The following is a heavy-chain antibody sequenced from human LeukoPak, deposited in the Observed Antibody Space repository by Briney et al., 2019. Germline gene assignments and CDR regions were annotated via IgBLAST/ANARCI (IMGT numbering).Heavy chain of an antibody. Sequence: GGSLRLSCAASGFTFSSYGMHWVRQAPGKGLEWVAFIRYDGSNKYYADSVKGRFTISRDNSKNTLYLQMNSLRAEDTAVYYCAKGFTIFGVVIDAFDIWGQGTMVTVSS. J-gene: IGHJ3*02. CDR1: GFTFSSYG. CDR2: IRYDGSNK. D-gene: IGHD3-3*01. CDR3: AKGFTIFGVVIDAFDI. V-gene: IGHV3-30*02.